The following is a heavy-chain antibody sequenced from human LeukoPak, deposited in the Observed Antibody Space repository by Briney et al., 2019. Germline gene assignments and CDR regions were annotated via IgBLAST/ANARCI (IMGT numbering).Heavy chain of an antibody. D-gene: IGHD1-26*01. CDR1: GGSFSDYY. V-gene: IGHV4-34*01. J-gene: IGHJ6*03. Sequence: SETLSLTCAVYGGSFSDYYWTWIRQPPGKGLEWIGEINYSGSTNYNPSLKSRVTISVDSSKNQFSLKLRYVTAADTAVYYCARREMGPTFYYYYYMDVWGKGTTVTVSS. CDR3: ARREMGPTFYYYYYMDV. CDR2: INYSGST.